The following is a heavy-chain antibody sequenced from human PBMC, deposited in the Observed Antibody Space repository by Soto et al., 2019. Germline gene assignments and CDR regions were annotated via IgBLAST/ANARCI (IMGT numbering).Heavy chain of an antibody. CDR1: GFTFDDYA. CDR3: AKARDIVVVPAATPAVYYFDY. V-gene: IGHV3-9*01. D-gene: IGHD2-2*01. J-gene: IGHJ4*02. Sequence: EVQLVESGGGLVQPGRSLSLSCAASGFTFDDYAMHWVRQAPGKGLEWVSGISWNSGSIGYADSVKGRFTISRDNAKNSLYLQMNSLRAEDTALYYCAKARDIVVVPAATPAVYYFDYWGQGTLVTVSS. CDR2: ISWNSGSI.